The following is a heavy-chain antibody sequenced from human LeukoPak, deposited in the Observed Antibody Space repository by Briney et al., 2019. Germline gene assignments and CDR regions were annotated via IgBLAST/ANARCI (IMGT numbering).Heavy chain of an antibody. D-gene: IGHD6-13*01. CDR1: GFTFSSYS. V-gene: IGHV3-48*02. CDR3: ARVWGIAAAGGEIEY. Sequence: GGSLRLSCAASGFTFSSYSMNWVRQAPGQGLEWVSYISSSSSTIYYADSVKGRFTISRDNAKNSLYLQMYSLRDEDTAVYYCARVWGIAAAGGEIEYWGQGTLVTVSS. CDR2: ISSSSSTI. J-gene: IGHJ4*02.